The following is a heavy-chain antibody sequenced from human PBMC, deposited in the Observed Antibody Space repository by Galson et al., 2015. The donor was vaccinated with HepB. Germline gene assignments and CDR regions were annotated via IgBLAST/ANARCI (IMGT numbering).Heavy chain of an antibody. J-gene: IGHJ4*02. CDR1: GFTFRTHA. D-gene: IGHD1-26*01. CDR3: ARDSRGWELPRGSFDY. CDR2: ITGSGAGT. Sequence: SLRLSCAASGFTFRTHAMTWVRQAPGKGLEWVPAITGSGAGTYYADSVKGRFTISRDNSKNTLYLQMYSLRADDTALYHCARDSRGWELPRGSFDYWGQGILVTVSS. V-gene: IGHV3-23*01.